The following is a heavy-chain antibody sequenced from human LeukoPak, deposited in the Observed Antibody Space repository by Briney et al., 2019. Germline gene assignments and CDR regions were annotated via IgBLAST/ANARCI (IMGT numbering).Heavy chain of an antibody. D-gene: IGHD3-22*01. V-gene: IGHV4-39*01. CDR1: GGSISSSTYY. Sequence: SETLSLTCTVSGGSISSSTYYWGWIRQPPGKGLEWIGAISYSGTTYYNPSLKSRVTISIDTSKNQFSLKLSSVTAADTAVYYCARNSGYYNDNTGYLLWGQGTLVTVSS. CDR2: ISYSGTT. CDR3: ARNSGYYNDNTGYLL. J-gene: IGHJ4*02.